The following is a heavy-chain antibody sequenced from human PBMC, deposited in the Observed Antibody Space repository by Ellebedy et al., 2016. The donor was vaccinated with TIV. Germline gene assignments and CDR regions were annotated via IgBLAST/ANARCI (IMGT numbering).Heavy chain of an antibody. CDR1: GYTFSGFY. J-gene: IGHJ4*02. Sequence: AASVKVSCKASGYTFSGFYIHWVRQAPGQGLEYMGWINPNSGGTDYAQKLQGRVTMTCDTSIKTAYMDLSRLTSDDPAVYFCTRDSEYYNYGSHYWGQGSQVTVSS. CDR2: INPNSGGT. CDR3: TRDSEYYNYGSHY. V-gene: IGHV1-2*02. D-gene: IGHD5-18*01.